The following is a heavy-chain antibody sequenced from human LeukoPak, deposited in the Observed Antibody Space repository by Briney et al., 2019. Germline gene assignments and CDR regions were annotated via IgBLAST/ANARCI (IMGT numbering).Heavy chain of an antibody. CDR3: AKRTRDGPNGGIDY. CDR1: GFTFSNYA. D-gene: IGHD5-24*01. CDR2: ISGSGGGT. J-gene: IGHJ4*02. Sequence: PGGSLRLSCAASGFTFSNYAMSWVRQAPGKGLEWVSSISGSGGGTYYADSVKGRFTISRDNSRNTLYLQMNSLRAEDTAVYYCAKRTRDGPNGGIDYWGQGTLVTVSS. V-gene: IGHV3-23*01.